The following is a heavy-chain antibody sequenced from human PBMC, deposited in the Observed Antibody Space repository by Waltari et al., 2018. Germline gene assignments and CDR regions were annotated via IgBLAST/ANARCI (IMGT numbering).Heavy chain of an antibody. J-gene: IGHJ4*02. CDR2: INPDTGGT. D-gene: IGHD4-4*01. V-gene: IGHV1-2*02. CDR1: VNTAGDHH. CDR3: ATVTTTFDY. Sequence: QVQLVQSGAEVKKSGASLKGSCKTSVNTAGDHHIHWVRQAPGQGLEWMGWINPDTGGTNYAQKFQGRVTMTWDTSISTSYMELTRLRSDDTALYYCATVTTTFDYWGRGTLVTVSS.